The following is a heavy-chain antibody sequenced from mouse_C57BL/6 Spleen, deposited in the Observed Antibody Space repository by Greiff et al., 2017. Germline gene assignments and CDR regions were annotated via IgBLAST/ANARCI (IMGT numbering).Heavy chain of an antibody. Sequence: QVQLQQSGAELVRPGASVTLSCKASGYTFTDYEMPWVKQTPVHGLEWIGAIDPETGGTAYNQKFKGKAILTADKSSSKAYMELRSLTSEASAVSNYKRYYSNEAMDDWGQGTAVTVSS. CDR1: GYTFTDYE. CDR2: IDPETGGT. J-gene: IGHJ4*01. D-gene: IGHD2-5*01. CDR3: KRYYSNEAMDD. V-gene: IGHV1-15*01.